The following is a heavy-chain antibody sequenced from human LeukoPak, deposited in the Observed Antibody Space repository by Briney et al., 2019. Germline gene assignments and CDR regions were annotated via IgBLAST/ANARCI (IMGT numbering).Heavy chain of an antibody. CDR3: ARHGRGQRRDGYNAPVDY. J-gene: IGHJ4*02. Sequence: GESLEISCKGSGYSFTSYWIGWVRQTPGKGLEWMGIIYPGDSDTRYSPSFQGQVTISADKSISTAYLQWSSLKASDTAMYYCARHGRGQRRDGYNAPVDYWGQGTLVTVSS. CDR1: GYSFTSYW. V-gene: IGHV5-51*01. D-gene: IGHD5-24*01. CDR2: IYPGDSDT.